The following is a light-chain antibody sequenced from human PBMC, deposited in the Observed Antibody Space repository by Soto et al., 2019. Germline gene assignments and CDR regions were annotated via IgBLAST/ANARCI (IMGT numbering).Light chain of an antibody. V-gene: IGKV1-5*03. CDR1: QSISSW. CDR3: QQYNSYSWT. Sequence: DLQMTQSPSTLSASVGDRVTITCRASQSISSWLAWYQQKPGKAPKLLIYKASSLQSGVPSRFSGSGSGTEFTLTISSLQPDDFATYYCQQYNSYSWTFGRGTKVEIK. CDR2: KAS. J-gene: IGKJ1*01.